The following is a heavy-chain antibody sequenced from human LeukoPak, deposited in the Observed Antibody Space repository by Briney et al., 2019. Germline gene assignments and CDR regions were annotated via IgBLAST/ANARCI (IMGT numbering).Heavy chain of an antibody. J-gene: IGHJ5*02. D-gene: IGHD1-14*01. Sequence: ASVKVSCKASGYTFTSSGISWVRQAPGQGLEWMGWISAYKGNTNYAQKLQGRVTMTTDTSTSTAYMELSSLRSEDTAVYYCAREGRTGFWFDPWGQGTLVTVSS. CDR2: ISAYKGNT. CDR1: GYTFTSSG. V-gene: IGHV1-18*01. CDR3: AREGRTGFWFDP.